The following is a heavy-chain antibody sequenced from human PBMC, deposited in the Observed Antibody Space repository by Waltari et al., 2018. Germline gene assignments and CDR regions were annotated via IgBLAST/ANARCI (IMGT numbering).Heavy chain of an antibody. CDR1: GFSPRNFG. CDR3: AKDAFGNTYLDH. CDR2: AFFDGIKT. D-gene: IGHD3-10*01. J-gene: IGHJ5*02. V-gene: IGHV3-30*18. Sequence: QVQLGESGGGVVQPGMSLRLSCSASGFSPRNFGIHWVRQAPGKGLEWVALAFFDGIKTHYADSVRGRFTISRDNSKNTLYLDINNLRVDDTGIYYCAKDAFGNTYLDHWGQGTVVTVSS.